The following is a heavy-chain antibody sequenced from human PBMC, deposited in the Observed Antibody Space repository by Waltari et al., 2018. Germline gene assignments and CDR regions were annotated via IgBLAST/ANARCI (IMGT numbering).Heavy chain of an antibody. CDR3: AGGGYCSGGSCTRGYYYYMDV. CDR2: VDPEDGET. Sequence: EVQLVQSGAEVKKPGATVKISCKASGYTFTDYYMHWVQQAPGKGLEWMGRVDPEDGETIYAEKFQGRVTITADTSTDTAYMELSSLRSEDTAVYYCAGGGYCSGGSCTRGYYYYMDVWGKGTTVTVSS. J-gene: IGHJ6*03. D-gene: IGHD2-15*01. V-gene: IGHV1-69-2*01. CDR1: GYTFTDYY.